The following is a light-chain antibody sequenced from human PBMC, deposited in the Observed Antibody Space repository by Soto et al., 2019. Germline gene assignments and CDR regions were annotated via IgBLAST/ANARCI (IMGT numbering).Light chain of an antibody. CDR3: CSYAGSNNFYV. CDR1: SSDVATYNL. V-gene: IGLV2-23*02. Sequence: QSVLTQPASVSGSPGQSITISCTGTSSDVATYNLVSWYQQRPGTAPQLIIYEVTKRPSGVSTRFSGSQSGNTASLTISGLQADDEADYYCCSYAGSNNFYVFGTGTKLTVL. CDR2: EVT. J-gene: IGLJ1*01.